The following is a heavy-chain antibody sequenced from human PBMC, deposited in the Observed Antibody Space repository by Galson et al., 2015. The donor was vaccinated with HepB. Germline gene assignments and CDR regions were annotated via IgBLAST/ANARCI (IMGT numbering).Heavy chain of an antibody. Sequence: SETLSLTCTVSGGSISSYYWSWIRQPPGEGLEWIGYIYYSGYTNYNASLKSRVTISVDTSKNQFSLKLSSVTAADTAVYYCARLYNSGPYYGMDVWGQGTTVTVSS. D-gene: IGHD6-19*01. CDR3: ARLYNSGPYYGMDV. CDR2: IYYSGYT. V-gene: IGHV4-59*01. J-gene: IGHJ6*02. CDR1: GGSISSYY.